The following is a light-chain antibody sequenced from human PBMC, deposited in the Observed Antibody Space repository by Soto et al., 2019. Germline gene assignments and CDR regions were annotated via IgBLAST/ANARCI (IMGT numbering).Light chain of an antibody. J-gene: IGLJ2*01. CDR2: DVS. CDR1: SSDVGGYNY. CDR3: SSYTSSSTPVV. V-gene: IGLV2-14*01. Sequence: QSVLTQPASVSGSPGQSITISCTGTSSDVGGYNYVSWYQQHPGKAPKLMIYDVSYRPSGVSNRFSGSKSGNTASLTISGLRAEDEADYYCSSYTSSSTPVVFGGGTKLTVL.